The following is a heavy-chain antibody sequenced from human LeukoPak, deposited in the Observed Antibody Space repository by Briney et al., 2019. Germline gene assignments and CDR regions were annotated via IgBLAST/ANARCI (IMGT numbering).Heavy chain of an antibody. CDR2: IYSGGST. CDR1: GFTVSSNY. V-gene: IGHV3-66*02. CDR3: ARARPYYYYYMDV. Sequence: GGSLRLSXAASGFTVSSNYMSWVRQAPGKGLEWVSVIYSGGSTYYADSVKGRFTISRDNSKNTLYLQMNSLRAEDTAVYYCARARPYYYYYMDVWGKGTTVTVSS. J-gene: IGHJ6*03.